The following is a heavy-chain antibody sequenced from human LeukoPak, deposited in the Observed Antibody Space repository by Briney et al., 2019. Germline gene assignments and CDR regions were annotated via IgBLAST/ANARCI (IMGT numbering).Heavy chain of an antibody. CDR2: ISYDGSNK. D-gene: IGHD6-19*01. CDR1: GFTFSSYA. CDR3: ARQPIAVAGSDY. Sequence: PGRSLRLSCAASGFTFSSYAMHWVGQAQGKGLEXXXVISYDGSNKYYADSVKGRFTISRDNSKSTLYLQMNSLRAEDTAVYYCARQPIAVAGSDYWGQGTLFTVSS. J-gene: IGHJ4*02. V-gene: IGHV3-30*04.